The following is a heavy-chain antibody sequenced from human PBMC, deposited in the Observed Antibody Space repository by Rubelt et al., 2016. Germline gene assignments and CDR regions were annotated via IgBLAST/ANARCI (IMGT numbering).Heavy chain of an antibody. V-gene: IGHV4-39*07. J-gene: IGHJ6*02. Sequence: QLQVEESGPGLVKPSETLSLTCSVSGGSIRSATSYWGWIRQPPGKGLEWIGSIHYSGSTYDNPSLQSRVTISVDTSKNQFSLKVNSVTAADTAVYYCARGNYDFYGMDVWGQGTTVTVSS. D-gene: IGHD3-3*01. CDR2: IHYSGST. CDR1: GGSIRSATSY. CDR3: ARGNYDFYGMDV.